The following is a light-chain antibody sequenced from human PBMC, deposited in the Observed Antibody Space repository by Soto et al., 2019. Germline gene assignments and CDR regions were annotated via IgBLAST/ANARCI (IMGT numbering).Light chain of an antibody. Sequence: EIVMTQSPATLSVSPGERATLSCRASQSVSSNLAWYQQKPGQAPRLLIYGASTRATGIPARFIGSGSVTEFTLTISILQSEDFAVYYCQQYNNWPGTFGQGTKVEIK. CDR3: QQYNNWPGT. CDR1: QSVSSN. CDR2: GAS. V-gene: IGKV3-15*01. J-gene: IGKJ1*01.